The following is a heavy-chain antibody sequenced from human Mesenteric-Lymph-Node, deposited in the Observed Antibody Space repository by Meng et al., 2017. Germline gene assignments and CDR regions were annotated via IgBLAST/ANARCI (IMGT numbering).Heavy chain of an antibody. CDR1: GYTFTSYA. D-gene: IGHD2-15*01. CDR2: MNPNSGNT. V-gene: IGHV1-8*02. CDR3: ARKRYSSGGCLNYYYYGMEV. Sequence: ASVMVSCKASGYTFTSYAMNWVRQAPGQGLEWMGWMNPNSGNTGYAQKFQGRVTMTRNTSISTAYMELSSLRSEDTAVYYCARKRYSSGGCLNYYYYGMEVWGQGTTVTVSS. J-gene: IGHJ6*02.